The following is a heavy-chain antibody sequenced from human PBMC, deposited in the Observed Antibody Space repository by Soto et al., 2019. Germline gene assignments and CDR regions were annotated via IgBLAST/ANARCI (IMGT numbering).Heavy chain of an antibody. Sequence: QVQLQQWGAGLLKPSETLSLNCAVYGGSFSGYYWSXXRXXXXXGLEWIGEINHSGSTNYDPSLKSRVTXXXXXSXXXXXXXXXXXXXXXXXXXXXXXXXXXTRYFDLWGRGTLVTVSS. CDR1: GGSFSGYY. CDR3: XXXXXXTRYFDL. CDR2: INHSGST. J-gene: IGHJ2*01. V-gene: IGHV4-34*01.